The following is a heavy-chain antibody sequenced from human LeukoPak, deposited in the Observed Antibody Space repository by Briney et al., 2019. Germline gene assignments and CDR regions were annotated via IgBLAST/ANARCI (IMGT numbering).Heavy chain of an antibody. D-gene: IGHD6-13*01. Sequence: PGGSLRLSCAASGFSFSTYAMHWVRQAPGKGLEYVSTISSNGGNTYYTDSVKGRFTISRDNSKNTLYLQMGSLRAEDMAVYYCARGPPRSSSWYPFDYWGQGTLATVSS. CDR2: ISSNGGNT. CDR1: GFSFSTYA. CDR3: ARGPPRSSSWYPFDY. V-gene: IGHV3-64*02. J-gene: IGHJ4*02.